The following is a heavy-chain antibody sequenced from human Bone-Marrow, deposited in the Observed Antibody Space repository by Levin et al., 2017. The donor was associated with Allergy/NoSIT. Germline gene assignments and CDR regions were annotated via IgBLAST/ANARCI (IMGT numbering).Heavy chain of an antibody. Sequence: GESLKISCAASGFTFSSYAMSWVRQAPGKGLEWVSAISGSGGSTYYADSVKGRFTISRDNSKNTLYLQMNSLRAEDTAVYYCAKGHFWSGYYTSNYYYYGMDVWGQGTTVTVSS. D-gene: IGHD3-3*02. CDR1: GFTFSSYA. J-gene: IGHJ6*02. CDR2: ISGSGGST. V-gene: IGHV3-23*01. CDR3: AKGHFWSGYYTSNYYYYGMDV.